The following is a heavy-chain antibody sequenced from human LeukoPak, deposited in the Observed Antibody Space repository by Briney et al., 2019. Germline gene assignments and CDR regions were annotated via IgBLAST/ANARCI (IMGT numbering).Heavy chain of an antibody. CDR3: AKDCSGGSCHGF. D-gene: IGHD2-15*01. CDR1: GFTFSSYG. J-gene: IGHJ4*02. CDR2: ISYDGSTK. Sequence: GGSLRLSCAASGFTFSSYGMHWVRQAPGKGLEWVAVISYDGSTKYYADSVKGRFTISRDNSKNTLYLQMNSLRADDTAVYYCAKDCSGGSCHGFWGQGTLVTVSS. V-gene: IGHV3-30*18.